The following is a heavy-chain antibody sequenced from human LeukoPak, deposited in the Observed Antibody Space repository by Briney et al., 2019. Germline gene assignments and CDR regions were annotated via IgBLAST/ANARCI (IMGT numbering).Heavy chain of an antibody. V-gene: IGHV5-51*01. CDR1: GYSFSMYW. D-gene: IGHD3-3*01. CDR3: GRIRGYDFWSRGAFDI. J-gene: IGHJ3*02. Sequence: GESLKISCKGSGYSFSMYWTGWMRQVPGKGLEWMGIIYPGDSQTAYSPSFQGQVTISADKSINTAYLQWRSLEASDTAIYYCGRIRGYDFWSRGAFDIWGQGTLVTVSS. CDR2: IYPGDSQT.